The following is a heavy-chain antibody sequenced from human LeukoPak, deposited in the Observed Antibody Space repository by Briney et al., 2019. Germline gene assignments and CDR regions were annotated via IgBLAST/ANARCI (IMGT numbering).Heavy chain of an antibody. Sequence: ASVKVSCKASGYTFTSYGISWVRQAPGQGLEWMGWISAYNGNTNYAQKLQGRVTMTTDTSTSTAYMELRSLRSDDTAVYYCARGELLWFGELLSNWFDPWGQGTLVTVSS. CDR2: ISAYNGNT. V-gene: IGHV1-18*01. CDR1: GYTFTSYG. CDR3: ARGELLWFGELLSNWFDP. J-gene: IGHJ5*02. D-gene: IGHD3-10*01.